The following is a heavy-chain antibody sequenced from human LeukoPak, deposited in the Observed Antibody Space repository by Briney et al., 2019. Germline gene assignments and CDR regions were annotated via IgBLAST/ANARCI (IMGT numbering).Heavy chain of an antibody. D-gene: IGHD6-25*01. J-gene: IGHJ5*02. CDR3: ARHSATYGSGA. Sequence: SETLSLTCTVSGASMNTYYWTWIRQFPGKGLEWIGYISSTGSTNCNPSLKSRVTISLDTSKNQFSLELSSVTATDTAMYYCARHSATYGSGAWGQGTLVTVSS. V-gene: IGHV4-59*08. CDR2: ISSTGST. CDR1: GASMNTYY.